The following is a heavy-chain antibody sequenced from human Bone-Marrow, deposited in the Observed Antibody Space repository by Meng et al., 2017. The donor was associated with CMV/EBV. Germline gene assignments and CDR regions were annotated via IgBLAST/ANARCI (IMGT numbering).Heavy chain of an antibody. D-gene: IGHD3-10*01. J-gene: IGHJ4*02. CDR2: INSDGSST. CDR3: ARDLGSGSPLGYLSY. CDR1: GFTFSSYW. V-gene: IGHV3-74*01. Sequence: GESLKISCAASGFTFSSYWMHWVRQAPGKGLVWVSRINSDGSSTSYADSVKGRFTISRDNAKNTLYLQMNSLRAEDTAVYYCARDLGSGSPLGYLSYWGQGTLVTVSS.